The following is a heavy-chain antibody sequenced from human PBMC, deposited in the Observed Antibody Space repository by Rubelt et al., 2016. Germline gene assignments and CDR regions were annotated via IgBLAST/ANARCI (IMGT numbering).Heavy chain of an antibody. D-gene: IGHD5-12*01. CDR1: GGSISSYY. CDR2: IYYSGST. CDR3: ARDRTPSGYDSGMDV. J-gene: IGHJ6*02. Sequence: WLTCTVSGGSISSYYWSWIRQPPGKGLEWIGYIYYSGSTNYNPSLKSRVTMSVDTSTNKVSLNLTSVTAADTAVFYCARDRTPSGYDSGMDVWGQGTTVTVPS. V-gene: IGHV4-59*01.